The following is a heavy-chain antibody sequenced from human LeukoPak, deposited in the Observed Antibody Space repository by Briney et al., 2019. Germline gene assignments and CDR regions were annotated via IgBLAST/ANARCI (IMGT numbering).Heavy chain of an antibody. J-gene: IGHJ5*02. V-gene: IGHV3-21*04. CDR3: AKVEIAARLGLDP. CDR1: GFTFSSYS. CDR2: ISSSSSYI. D-gene: IGHD6-6*01. Sequence: GGSLRLSCAASGFTFSSYSMNWVRQAPGKGLEWVSSISSSSSYIYYADSVKGRFTISRDNSKNTLYLQMNSLRAEDTAVYYCAKVEIAARLGLDPWGQGTLVTVSS.